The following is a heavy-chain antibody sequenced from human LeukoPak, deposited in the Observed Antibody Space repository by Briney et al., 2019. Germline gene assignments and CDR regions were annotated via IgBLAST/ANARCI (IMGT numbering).Heavy chain of an antibody. D-gene: IGHD6-19*01. CDR1: GFTFSTYA. V-gene: IGHV3-23*01. J-gene: IGHJ4*02. Sequence: GGSLRLSCAASGFTFSTYAMSWVRQAPGKGPEWVSGIGASGSSIYYADSVKGRFTVSRDNSRNTLYLQMSSVRAEDTALYYCARGGGPLAGSIDYWGQGTLVIVSS. CDR3: ARGGGPLAGSIDY. CDR2: IGASGSSI.